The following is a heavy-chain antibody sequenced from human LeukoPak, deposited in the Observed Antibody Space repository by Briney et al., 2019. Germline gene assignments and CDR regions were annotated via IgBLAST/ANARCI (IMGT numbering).Heavy chain of an antibody. CDR1: GFTFSSYS. J-gene: IGHJ4*02. CDR3: AKNGAYYDSSGYYSSIDY. CDR2: ISSRSSTL. D-gene: IGHD3-22*01. V-gene: IGHV3-48*01. Sequence: QTGGSLRLSCAASGFTFSSYSMNWVRQAPGKGLEWVSYISSRSSTLYYADSVKGRFTISRDNAINSLYLQMNSLRAEDTAVYYCAKNGAYYDSSGYYSSIDYWGQGTLVTVSS.